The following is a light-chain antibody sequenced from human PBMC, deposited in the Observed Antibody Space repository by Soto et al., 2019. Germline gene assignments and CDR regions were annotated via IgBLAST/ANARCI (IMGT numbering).Light chain of an antibody. Sequence: EIVLTQSPGTLSLSPGERATLSCRASQSVTSSYLAWYQQKPGQAPRLLIYGASNRATGIPDRFSGSGSGTDFTLTISRLEPEDFAVYYCHLYGMTPPSFTFCQGTKLEIK. CDR1: QSVTSSY. CDR2: GAS. J-gene: IGKJ2*01. V-gene: IGKV3-20*01. CDR3: HLYGMTPPSFT.